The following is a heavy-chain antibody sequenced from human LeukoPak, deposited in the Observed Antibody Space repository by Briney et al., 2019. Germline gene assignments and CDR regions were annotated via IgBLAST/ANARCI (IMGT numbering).Heavy chain of an antibody. CDR1: GYTFSNYD. CDR2: INPSGSYT. J-gene: IGHJ5*02. Sequence: ASVKVSCKASGYTFSNYDINRVRQAPGQGLEWMGIINPSGSYTSYAQKFQGRVTMTRDTSTSTVYMELSSLRSEDTAVYYCARDNSGGSTWWFDPWGQGTLVTVSS. V-gene: IGHV1-46*01. D-gene: IGHD2-15*01. CDR3: ARDNSGGSTWWFDP.